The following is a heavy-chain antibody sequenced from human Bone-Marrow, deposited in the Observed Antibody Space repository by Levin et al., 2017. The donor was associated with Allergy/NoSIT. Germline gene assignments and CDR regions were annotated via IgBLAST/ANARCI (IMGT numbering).Heavy chain of an antibody. V-gene: IGHV1-24*01. J-gene: IGHJ4*02. Sequence: GESLKISCKVSGYTLTELSMHWVRQAPGKGLEWMGGFDPEDGETIYAQKFQGRVTMTEDTSTDTAYMELSSLRSEDTAVYYCATGGYGVDYWGQGTLVTVSS. CDR1: GYTLTELS. D-gene: IGHD5-18*01. CDR2: FDPEDGET. CDR3: ATGGYGVDY.